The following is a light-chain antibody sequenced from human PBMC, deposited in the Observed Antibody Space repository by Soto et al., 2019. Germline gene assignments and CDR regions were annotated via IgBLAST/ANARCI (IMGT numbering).Light chain of an antibody. CDR3: QQANSFPLT. V-gene: IGKV1-12*01. J-gene: IGKJ4*01. CDR1: LAISSW. Sequence: DIQMTQSPSSVSASVGDRVTITCRASLAISSWLAWYQQKPGKAPNLLIYAASSLQSGVPSRFSGSGSGTDFTLIISSLQPQDFATYYCQQANSFPLTFGGGTKVEIK. CDR2: AAS.